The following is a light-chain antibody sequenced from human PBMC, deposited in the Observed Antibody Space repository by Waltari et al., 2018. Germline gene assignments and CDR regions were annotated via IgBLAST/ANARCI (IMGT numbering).Light chain of an antibody. CDR1: QGIGNN. CDR2: AAS. Sequence: DIQMTQSPSSLSASVGDRVTITCRASQGIGNNLVWYQQKPGKVPKVLIYAASTLQSGHPSRFSGSGSGTDFTLTISSLQPEDVATYYCKKYNTALPELTFGGGTKVEIK. J-gene: IGKJ4*01. CDR3: KKYNTALPELT. V-gene: IGKV1-27*01.